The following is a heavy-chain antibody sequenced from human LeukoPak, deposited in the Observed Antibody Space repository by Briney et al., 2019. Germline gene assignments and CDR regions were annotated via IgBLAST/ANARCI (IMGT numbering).Heavy chain of an antibody. V-gene: IGHV1-2*02. Sequence: GASVKVSCKASGYTFTGYYMHWVRQAPGQGLEWMGWINPNSGGTNYAQKFQGRVTMTRDTSISTAYMELSRLRSDDTAVYYCATAHTGIVGAVYYYYYMDVWGKGTTVTVS. CDR3: ATAHTGIVGAVYYYYYMDV. D-gene: IGHD1-26*01. CDR2: INPNSGGT. CDR1: GYTFTGYY. J-gene: IGHJ6*03.